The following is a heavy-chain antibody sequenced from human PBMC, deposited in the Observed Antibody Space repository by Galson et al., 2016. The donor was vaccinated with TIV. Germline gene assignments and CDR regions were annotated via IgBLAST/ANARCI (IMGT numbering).Heavy chain of an antibody. D-gene: IGHD6-19*01. J-gene: IGHJ4*02. CDR2: IKIKSDGGTA. CDR3: AAEYNSGWPYFDN. Sequence: SLRLSCAASGFTFRNAWMTWVRQAPGKGLEWVGRIKIKSDGGTADYAAPVKGRFTISRDDSKNILYLQMNSLKTEDTAVYYCAAEYNSGWPYFDNWGQGTLVTVSS. V-gene: IGHV3-15*01. CDR1: GFTFRNAW.